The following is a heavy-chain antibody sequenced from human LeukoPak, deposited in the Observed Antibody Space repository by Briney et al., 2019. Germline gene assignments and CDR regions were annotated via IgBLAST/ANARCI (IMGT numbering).Heavy chain of an antibody. CDR3: ARDRSGYSEYYFDY. V-gene: IGHV4-4*07. J-gene: IGHJ4*02. CDR1: GGSTNTYC. CDR2: IYPSGST. Sequence: SETLSLTCTVSGGSTNTYCWSWIRQPAEKGLEWIGRIYPSGSTYYNPSLKSRVTISMDKSKNQFSLRLTSVTAADTAVYYCARDRSGYSEYYFDYWGQGSLVTVSS. D-gene: IGHD5-12*01.